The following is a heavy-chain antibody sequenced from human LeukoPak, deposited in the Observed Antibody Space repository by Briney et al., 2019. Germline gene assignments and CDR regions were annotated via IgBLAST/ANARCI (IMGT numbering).Heavy chain of an antibody. D-gene: IGHD3-22*01. V-gene: IGHV3-30*04. Sequence: GRSLRLSCAASGFTFSSYAMYWVRQSPGKGLEWVAVISYDGSNKYYADSVKGRFTISRDNSKNTLYLQMNSLRAEDTAVYYCARDARTVGGTMVVVGFDDWGQGTMVTVSS. J-gene: IGHJ4*02. CDR3: ARDARTVGGTMVVVGFDD. CDR1: GFTFSSYA. CDR2: ISYDGSNK.